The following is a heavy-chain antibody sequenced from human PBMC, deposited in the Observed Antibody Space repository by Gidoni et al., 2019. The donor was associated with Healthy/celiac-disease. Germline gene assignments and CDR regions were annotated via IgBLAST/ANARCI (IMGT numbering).Heavy chain of an antibody. D-gene: IGHD2-15*01. J-gene: IGHJ1*01. CDR2: ISSSSSTI. CDR3: AREGGLGYCSGGSCYESGYFQH. Sequence: EVQRVESGGGLVQPGGSLRRSWAASGFTFRSYSMNWVRQAPGKGLEWVSYISSSSSTIYYADSVKGRFTISRDNAKNSLYLQMNSLRAEDTAVYYCAREGGLGYCSGGSCYESGYFQHWGQGTLVTVSS. V-gene: IGHV3-48*01. CDR1: GFTFRSYS.